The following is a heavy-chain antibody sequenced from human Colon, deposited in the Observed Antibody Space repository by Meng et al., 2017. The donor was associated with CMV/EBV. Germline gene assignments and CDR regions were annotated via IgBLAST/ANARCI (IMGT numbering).Heavy chain of an antibody. V-gene: IGHV4-39*07. CDR1: SGSISSSTYY. J-gene: IGHJ4*02. CDR2: IYYAGAT. D-gene: IGHD3/OR15-3a*01. Sequence: SETLSLTCSVSSGSISSSTYYWGWIRQPPGGGLEWIGSIYYAGATQYNPSLKSRFTISVDTSKNQFSLRLTSVTSADTAVYYCAREDRPGAVLRTGHWGQGTLVTVSS. CDR3: AREDRPGAVLRTGH.